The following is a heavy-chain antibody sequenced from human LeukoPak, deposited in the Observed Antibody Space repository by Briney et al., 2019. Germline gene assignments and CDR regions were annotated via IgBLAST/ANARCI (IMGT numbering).Heavy chain of an antibody. J-gene: IGHJ4*02. CDR2: ISYDGSNK. CDR3: AKRFSSGWDFDY. D-gene: IGHD6-19*01. Sequence: GRSLRPSCAASGFTFSSYGMHWVRQAPGKGLEWVAVISYDGSNKYYVDSVKGRFTISRDNSKNTLYLQMNSLRVEDTAVYYCAKRFSSGWDFDYWGQGTLVTVSS. V-gene: IGHV3-30*18. CDR1: GFTFSSYG.